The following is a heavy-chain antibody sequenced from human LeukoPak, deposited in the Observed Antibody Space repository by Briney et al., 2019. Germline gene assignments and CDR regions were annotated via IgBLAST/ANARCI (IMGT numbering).Heavy chain of an antibody. CDR2: INLSGGST. CDR3: AVWRYFAWPLDY. J-gene: IGHJ4*02. CDR1: GYTCTSCY. Sequence: GASVKLSCKASGYTCTSCYMHWVRHAPAQGLEWMGIINLSGGSTSYAQKSQGRVTMTRDTSTSTVHMELKSRRSEQTAVYYCAVWRYFAWPLDYWGQGTLVTVSS. V-gene: IGHV1-46*01. D-gene: IGHD3-9*01.